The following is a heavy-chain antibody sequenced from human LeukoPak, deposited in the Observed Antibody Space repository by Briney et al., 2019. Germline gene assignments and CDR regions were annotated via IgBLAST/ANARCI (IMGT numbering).Heavy chain of an antibody. CDR3: GRDVEGPRAFDY. J-gene: IGHJ4*02. Sequence: PGGSLRLSCAASGLTLSGYWMHWVRQVPGKGLMWVTGISSDGRDRRYADSVKGRFTISRGNARNTLYLQMNSLRDEDSGIYYCGRDVEGPRAFDYWGQGTLVTVS. D-gene: IGHD2-21*01. CDR1: GLTLSGYW. V-gene: IGHV3-74*01. CDR2: ISSDGRDR.